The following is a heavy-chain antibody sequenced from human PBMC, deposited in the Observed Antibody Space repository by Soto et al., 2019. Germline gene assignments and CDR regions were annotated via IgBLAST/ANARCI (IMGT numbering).Heavy chain of an antibody. V-gene: IGHV1-69*01. CDR1: GGTFSSYA. CDR3: ARQNYYDSSGYYTSYWYFDL. Sequence: QVQLVQSGAEVQKPGSSVKVSCKASGGTFSSYAISWVRQAPGRGLEWMGGIIPIFGTANYAQKFQGRVTLTADESTSTAYMEMSSLRSEDTAVYYCARQNYYDSSGYYTSYWYFDLWGRGTLVTVSS. CDR2: IIPIFGTA. D-gene: IGHD3-22*01. J-gene: IGHJ2*01.